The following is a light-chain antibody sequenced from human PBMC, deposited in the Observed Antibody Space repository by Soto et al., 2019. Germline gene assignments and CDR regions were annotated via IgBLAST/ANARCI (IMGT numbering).Light chain of an antibody. CDR3: ATWDGSLNGPV. CDR1: GSNIGTHT. J-gene: IGLJ2*01. V-gene: IGLV1-44*01. CDR2: SNN. Sequence: QSVLTQPPSASGTPGQRITIACSGSGSNIGTHTVNWYQQVPGTAPKLLLYSNNQRPSGVPDRFSGSRSGTSPSLAISGLQSEDEADYYCATWDGSLNGPVFGGGTKLTVL.